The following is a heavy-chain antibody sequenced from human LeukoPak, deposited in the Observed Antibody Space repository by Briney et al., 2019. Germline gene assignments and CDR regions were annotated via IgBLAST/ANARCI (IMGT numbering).Heavy chain of an antibody. D-gene: IGHD2-15*01. CDR1: GGSISSNY. Sequence: SETLSLTCTVSGGSISSNYWNWIRQSPGKGLEWIGYVYYSGSSKYNPSLKSRVTISLDTSKNQFFLTLNSVTAADTAVYYCARDPPWTSGAYDYWGQGTLVTVSS. CDR3: ARDPPWTSGAYDY. V-gene: IGHV4-59*01. CDR2: VYYSGSS. J-gene: IGHJ4*02.